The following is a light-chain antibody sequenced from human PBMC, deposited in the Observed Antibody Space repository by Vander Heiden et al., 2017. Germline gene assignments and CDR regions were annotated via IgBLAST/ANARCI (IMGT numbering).Light chain of an antibody. CDR1: NIGSKS. CDR3: QVWDNTSDHWV. CDR2: DDN. V-gene: IGLV3-21*02. J-gene: IGLJ3*02. Sequence: SYVLPQPPSVSMPQGQPARITCGGNNIGSKSVHWYQQKPGQAPMLVIYDDNDRPSGIPERFSGSNSGNTVTLTISRVEAGDEADYYCQVWDNTSDHWVFGGGTKLAVL.